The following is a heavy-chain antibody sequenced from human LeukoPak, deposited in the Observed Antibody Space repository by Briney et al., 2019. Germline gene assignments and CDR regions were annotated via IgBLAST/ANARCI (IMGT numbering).Heavy chain of an antibody. V-gene: IGHV4-59*08. CDR3: ARHSTFEI. Sequence: PSETLSLTCTVSGGSISGYYWSWIRQPPGKGPEWIGYIYYSGTTKYNPSLKSRVTIPVDTSKNQFSLKLSSVTAADTAVYYCARHSTFEIWGQGTMVSVSP. CDR1: GGSISGYY. J-gene: IGHJ3*02. CDR2: IYYSGTT.